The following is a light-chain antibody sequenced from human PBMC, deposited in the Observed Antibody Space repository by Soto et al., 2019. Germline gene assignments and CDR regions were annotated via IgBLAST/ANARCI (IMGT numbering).Light chain of an antibody. CDR2: AAA. CDR1: QSIRTY. V-gene: IGKV1-39*01. CDR3: QQSYITPYT. J-gene: IGKJ2*01. Sequence: DIQMTQSPSSLSASVGDRVTITCRASQSIRTYLNWYQQKPGKAPKFLIYAAASLQSGVPSRFSGSGSGTDFTLTISSLQPEDFATYYCQQSYITPYTFGQGNRLEIK.